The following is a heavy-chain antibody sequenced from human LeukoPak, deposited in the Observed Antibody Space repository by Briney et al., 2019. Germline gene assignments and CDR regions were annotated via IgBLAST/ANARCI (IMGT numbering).Heavy chain of an antibody. V-gene: IGHV4-38-2*02. CDR3: ARAIRGSASYGTNYYYYMDV. CDR1: GYSISSGYF. D-gene: IGHD2-2*01. J-gene: IGHJ6*03. Sequence: SETLSLTCTVSGYSISSGYFWGWIRQPPGKGLEWIGTIYHSGSTYYNPSLKSRVTISLDTSKNQFSLKLRSVTAADTAVYFCARAIRGSASYGTNYYYYMDVWGKGTTVAVSS. CDR2: IYHSGST.